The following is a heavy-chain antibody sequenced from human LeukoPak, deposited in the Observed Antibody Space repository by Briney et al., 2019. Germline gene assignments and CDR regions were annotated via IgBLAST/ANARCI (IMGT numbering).Heavy chain of an antibody. V-gene: IGHV3-53*01. Sequence: GGSLRLSCAASGFTVSSNYMCWVRQAPGKGLEWVSVIYSGGSTYYADSVKGRFTISRDNSRNTLYLQMNSLRAEDTAVYYCARASYSGSYGIFDYWGQGTLVTVSS. D-gene: IGHD1-26*01. CDR1: GFTVSSNY. CDR2: IYSGGST. J-gene: IGHJ4*02. CDR3: ARASYSGSYGIFDY.